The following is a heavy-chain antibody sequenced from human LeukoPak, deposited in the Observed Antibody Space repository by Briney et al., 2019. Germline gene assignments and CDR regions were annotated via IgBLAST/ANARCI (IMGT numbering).Heavy chain of an antibody. V-gene: IGHV1-8*03. CDR1: GYTFSDHY. J-gene: IGHJ4*02. D-gene: IGHD3-22*01. CDR3: ARGGSVDYYDSSGFDY. Sequence: ASVKVSCKALGYTFSDHYIHWVRQATGQGLEWMGWMNPNSGNTGYAQKFQGRVTITRNTSISTAYMELSSLRSEDTAVYYCARGGSVDYYDSSGFDYWGQGTLVTVSS. CDR2: MNPNSGNT.